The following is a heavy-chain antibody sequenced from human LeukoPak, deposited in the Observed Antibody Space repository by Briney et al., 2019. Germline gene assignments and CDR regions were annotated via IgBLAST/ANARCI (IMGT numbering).Heavy chain of an antibody. CDR2: MNPNSGNT. D-gene: IGHD5-12*01. Sequence: ASVKVSCKASGYTFTSYDINWVRQATGQGLEGMGWMNPNSGNTGYAQKFQGRVTMTRNTSISTAYMELSSLRSEDTAVYYCARVRGDSGYDPIDYWGQGTLVTVSS. J-gene: IGHJ4*02. CDR1: GYTFTSYD. CDR3: ARVRGDSGYDPIDY. V-gene: IGHV1-8*01.